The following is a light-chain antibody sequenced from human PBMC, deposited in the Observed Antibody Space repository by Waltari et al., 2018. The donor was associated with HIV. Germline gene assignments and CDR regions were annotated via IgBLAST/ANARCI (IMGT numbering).Light chain of an antibody. V-gene: IGLV2-23*02. CDR3: CSYAGSSTPVV. J-gene: IGLJ2*01. CDR1: SSDVGRYNL. Sequence: QSALTQPASVSGSPGQSITISCTGTSSDVGRYNLVSWYQQHQGKAPKLMIYEVSKRPSGVSNRFSGSKSVNTASLTISGLQAEDEADYYCCSYAGSSTPVVFGGGTKLTVL. CDR2: EVS.